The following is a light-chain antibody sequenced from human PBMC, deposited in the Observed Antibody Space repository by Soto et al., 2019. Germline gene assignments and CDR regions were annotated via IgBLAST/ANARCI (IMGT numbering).Light chain of an antibody. J-gene: IGKJ1*01. Sequence: EIVMTQTPLSLPVTPGEPASISCRSSQSLLDRDDGNMYLDWYVQKPGQSPKLLIYWASTRESGVPDRFNGSGSGTDFTLTISSLQAEDVAVYYCQQHYRTPPWTFGQGTKVDIK. CDR1: QSLLDRDDGNMY. V-gene: IGKV4-1*01. CDR3: QQHYRTPPWT. CDR2: WAS.